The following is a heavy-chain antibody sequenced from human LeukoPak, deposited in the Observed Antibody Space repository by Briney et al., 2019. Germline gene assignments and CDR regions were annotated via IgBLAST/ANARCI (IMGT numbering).Heavy chain of an antibody. D-gene: IGHD5-18*01. V-gene: IGHV4-4*07. CDR3: ARVGTYGYAHFDF. Sequence: SETLSLTCTVSGGSISSYYWSWIRQPAGKGLEWIGRIYTSGSTNYNPSLKSRVTISVDTSKNQFSLRLNSVTAADTAVYYCARVGTYGYAHFDFWGLGTLVTVSS. CDR1: GGSISSYY. CDR2: IYTSGST. J-gene: IGHJ4*02.